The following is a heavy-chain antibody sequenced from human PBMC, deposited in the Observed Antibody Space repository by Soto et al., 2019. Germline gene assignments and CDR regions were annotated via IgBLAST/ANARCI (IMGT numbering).Heavy chain of an antibody. D-gene: IGHD5-18*01. V-gene: IGHV3-23*01. CDR1: GFIFSSYA. CDR2: ISGSGGGT. CDR3: AKDIVRYTYGACDY. J-gene: IGHJ4*02. Sequence: PGGSLRLSCAASGFIFSSYAMSWVRQAPGKGLEWVSIISGSGGGTYYADPVKGRFTISRDNSKNTLYLQMNSLRVEDTAVYYCAKDIVRYTYGACDYWGQGALVTVSS.